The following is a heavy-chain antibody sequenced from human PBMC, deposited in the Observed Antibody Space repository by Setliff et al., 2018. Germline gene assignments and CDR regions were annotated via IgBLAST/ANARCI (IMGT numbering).Heavy chain of an antibody. CDR3: ARSYYNFWSGYYRVNWFDP. CDR1: GGSISSYY. Sequence: PSETLSLTCTVSGGSISSYYWSWIRQPAGKGLEWIGRIYTSGSTNYNPSLKSRVTMSVDTSKNQFSLKLSSVTAADTAVYYYARSYYNFWSGYYRVNWFDPWGRGTLVTVSS. CDR2: IYTSGST. V-gene: IGHV4-4*07. J-gene: IGHJ5*02. D-gene: IGHD3-3*01.